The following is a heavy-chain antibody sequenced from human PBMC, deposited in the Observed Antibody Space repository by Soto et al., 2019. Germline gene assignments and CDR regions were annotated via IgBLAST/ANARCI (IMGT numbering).Heavy chain of an antibody. Sequence: EVQLLDSGGGLVQPGGSLRLSCAASGFTFSNYAMTWVRQGPGKGLEWVSGISGSGGRSYYADSVKGRFTISRDDSKRWVYFQINTLRAGEAAVFDCAKGYFGWSSDQPYYVYYFGQGTLGTVSS. CDR3: AKGYFGWSSDQPYYVYY. D-gene: IGHD1-1*01. CDR1: GFTFSNYA. J-gene: IGHJ4*02. CDR2: ISGSGGRS. V-gene: IGHV3-23*01.